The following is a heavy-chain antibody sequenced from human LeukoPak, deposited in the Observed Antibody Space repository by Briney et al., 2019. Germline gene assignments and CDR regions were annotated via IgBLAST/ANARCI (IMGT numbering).Heavy chain of an antibody. CDR1: GGSISSYY. J-gene: IGHJ3*02. CDR2: IYTSGST. CDR3: AREHYYGSGSYYDAFDI. D-gene: IGHD3-10*01. Sequence: SETLSLTCTVSGGSISSYYWSWIRQPAGKGLEWIGRIYTSGSTNYNPSLKSRVTMSVDTSKNQFSLKLSSVTAADTAVYYCAREHYYGSGSYYDAFDIWGQGTMVTVSS. V-gene: IGHV4-4*07.